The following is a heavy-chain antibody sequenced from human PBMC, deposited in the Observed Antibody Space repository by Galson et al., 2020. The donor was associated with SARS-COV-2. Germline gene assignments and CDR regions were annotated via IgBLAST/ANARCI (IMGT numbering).Heavy chain of an antibody. Sequence: SETLSLTCAVYGGSFSGYYWSWIRQPPGKGLEWIGEINHSGSTNYNPSLKSRVTISVDTSKNQFSLKLSSVTAADTAVYYCARTGGRYYYDSSGYYFKKGPFDYWGQGTLVTVSS. D-gene: IGHD3-22*01. CDR1: GGSFSGYY. CDR3: ARTGGRYYYDSSGYYFKKGPFDY. CDR2: INHSGST. J-gene: IGHJ4*02. V-gene: IGHV4-34*01.